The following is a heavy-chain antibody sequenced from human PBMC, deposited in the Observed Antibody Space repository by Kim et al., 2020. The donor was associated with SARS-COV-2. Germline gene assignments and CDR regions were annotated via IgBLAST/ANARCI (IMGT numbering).Heavy chain of an antibody. J-gene: IGHJ6*02. Sequence: FDPEDGETIYAQKFQGRDTMTEDTSTDTAYMELSSLRSEDTAVYYCAASGVWGQGTTVTVSS. CDR2: FDPEDGET. V-gene: IGHV1-24*01. CDR3: AASGV.